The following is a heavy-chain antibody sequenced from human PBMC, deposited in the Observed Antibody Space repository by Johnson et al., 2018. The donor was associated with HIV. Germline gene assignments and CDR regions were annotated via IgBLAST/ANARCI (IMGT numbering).Heavy chain of an antibody. CDR1: GFTVSSNY. Sequence: EVQLVESGGGLVQPGGSLRLSCAASGFTVSSNYMNWVRQAPGKGLEWVSVIYSGGSTYYADSVKGRFTISRDNSKNTLYLQMNSLRREDTAVYYCARGVRNSYGYLLGTFDIWGQGTMVTVSS. CDR3: ARGVRNSYGYLLGTFDI. J-gene: IGHJ3*02. V-gene: IGHV3-66*02. CDR2: IYSGGST. D-gene: IGHD5-18*01.